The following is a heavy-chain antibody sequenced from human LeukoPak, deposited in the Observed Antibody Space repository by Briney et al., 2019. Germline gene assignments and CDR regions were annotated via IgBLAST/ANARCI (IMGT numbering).Heavy chain of an antibody. Sequence: ASVKVSCKVSGYTLTELSMHWVRQAPGKGLGWMGGFDPEDGETIYAQKFQGRVTMTEDTSTDTAYMELSSLRSEDTAVYYCATDYDILTGFDYWDEGTLVTVSS. CDR3: ATDYDILTGFDY. CDR1: GYTLTELS. J-gene: IGHJ4*02. V-gene: IGHV1-24*01. CDR2: FDPEDGET. D-gene: IGHD3-9*01.